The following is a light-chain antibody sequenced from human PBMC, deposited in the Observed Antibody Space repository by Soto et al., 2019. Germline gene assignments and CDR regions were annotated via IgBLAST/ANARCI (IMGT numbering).Light chain of an antibody. CDR2: EVS. J-gene: IGLJ3*02. CDR3: LSLTRSTTGV. CDR1: RSDVGYYNR. V-gene: IGLV2-14*01. Sequence: QSALTQPASVSGSPGQSITISCTGSRSDVGYYNRVSWYQHHPGKAPKLIIYEVSHRPSGVSNRFSGSKSGNTASLTISGLKAEDEADFYCLSLTRSTTGVFGGGTKLTVL.